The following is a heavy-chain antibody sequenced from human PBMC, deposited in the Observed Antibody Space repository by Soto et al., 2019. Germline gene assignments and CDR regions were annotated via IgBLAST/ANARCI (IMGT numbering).Heavy chain of an antibody. V-gene: IGHV3-33*01. Sequence: QVQLVESGGGVVQPGRSLRLSCAASGFTFSSYGMHWVRQAPGKGLEWVAVIWYDGSNKYYADSVKGRFTISRDNSKNTLYLQMNSLRAEDTAVYYCARDLNGDYASGGFDYWGQGTLVTVSS. J-gene: IGHJ4*02. CDR1: GFTFSSYG. CDR2: IWYDGSNK. CDR3: ARDLNGDYASGGFDY. D-gene: IGHD4-17*01.